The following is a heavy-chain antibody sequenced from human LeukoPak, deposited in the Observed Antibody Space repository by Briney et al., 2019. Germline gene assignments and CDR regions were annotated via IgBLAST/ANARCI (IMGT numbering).Heavy chain of an antibody. J-gene: IGHJ3*02. D-gene: IGHD1-1*01. V-gene: IGHV3-9*01. Sequence: GGSLRLSCAASGFTFDDFAMHWVRQPPGKGLQWISSISWDSGSRVYADSVKGRFGISRDNAKSSLYLDMHSLAPEDTALYYCLKDLRLDLNLYTFHIWGQGKMVTVS. CDR3: LKDLRLDLNLYTFHI. CDR2: ISWDSGSR. CDR1: GFTFDDFA.